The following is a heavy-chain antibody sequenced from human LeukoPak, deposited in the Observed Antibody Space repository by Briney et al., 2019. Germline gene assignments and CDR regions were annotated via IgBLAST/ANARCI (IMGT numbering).Heavy chain of an antibody. J-gene: IGHJ4*02. D-gene: IGHD3-3*01. V-gene: IGHV3-23*01. CDR2: ISGSGGGT. CDR1: GFTFSSYA. Sequence: GGSLRLSCAASGFTFSSYAMSWVRQAPGRGLEWVSAISGSGGGTYYADSVKGRFTISSDSSKNTLYLQMNSLRAEDTAVYYCASTKCYSTIFDDYWGQGTLVTVSS. CDR3: ASTKCYSTIFDDY.